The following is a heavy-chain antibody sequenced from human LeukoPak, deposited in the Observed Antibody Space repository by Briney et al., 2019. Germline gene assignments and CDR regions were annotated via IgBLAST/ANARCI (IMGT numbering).Heavy chain of an antibody. V-gene: IGHV3-66*01. CDR2: IYTGGGT. CDR3: ARIKEPPGTFDM. Sequence: PGGSLRLSCEASGFIVSDNNMIWVRQAPGKGLEWVSVIYTGGGTYYADSVKGRFTISRDKSKNTLILQVNSLGTEDTAVYYCARIKEPPGTFDMWGQGTMVTVSS. J-gene: IGHJ3*02. D-gene: IGHD1-14*01. CDR1: GFIVSDNN.